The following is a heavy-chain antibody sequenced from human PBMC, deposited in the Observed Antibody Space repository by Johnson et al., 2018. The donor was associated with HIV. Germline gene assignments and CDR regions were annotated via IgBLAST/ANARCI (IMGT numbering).Heavy chain of an antibody. D-gene: IGHD6-19*01. CDR2: IKQDGSEK. J-gene: IGHJ3*02. Sequence: VQLVESGGGLVQPGGSLRLSCAASGFTFSRYWMSWVRQAPGKGLEWVANIKQDGSEKSYVDSVKGRFTISRDNAKNSLYLQMNSLRAEDTAVYYCARDGEDSSGWDNFGAFDIWGQGTMVTVSS. CDR3: ARDGEDSSGWDNFGAFDI. CDR1: GFTFSRYW. V-gene: IGHV3-7*01.